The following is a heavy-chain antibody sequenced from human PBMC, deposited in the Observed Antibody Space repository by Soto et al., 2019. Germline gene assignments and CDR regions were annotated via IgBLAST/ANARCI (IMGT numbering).Heavy chain of an antibody. CDR3: ARVEQQLALDY. V-gene: IGHV4-59*12. CDR1: GGSISSYY. J-gene: IGHJ4*02. D-gene: IGHD6-13*01. CDR2: IYYSGST. Sequence: SETLSLTCTVSGGSISSYYWSWIRQPPGKGLEWIGYIYYSGSTNYNPSLKSRVTISVDTSKNQFSLKLSSVTAADTAVYYCARVEQQLALDYWGQGTLVTVSS.